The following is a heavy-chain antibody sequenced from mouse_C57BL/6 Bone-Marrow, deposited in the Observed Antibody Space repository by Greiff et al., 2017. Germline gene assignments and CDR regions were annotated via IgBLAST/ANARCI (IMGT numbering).Heavy chain of an antibody. Sequence: QVQLQQSGAELARPGASVKLSCKASGYTFTSYGISWVKQRTGQGLEWIGEIYPRSGNTYYNEKFKGKATLTAGKSSSTAYMELRSLTSEDSAVYFCARSTMVRGFAYWGQGTLVTVSA. CDR1: GYTFTSYG. CDR2: IYPRSGNT. D-gene: IGHD2-1*01. J-gene: IGHJ3*01. V-gene: IGHV1-81*01. CDR3: ARSTMVRGFAY.